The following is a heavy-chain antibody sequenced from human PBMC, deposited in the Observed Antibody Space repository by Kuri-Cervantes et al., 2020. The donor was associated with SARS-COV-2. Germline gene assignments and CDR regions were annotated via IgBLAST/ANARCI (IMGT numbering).Heavy chain of an antibody. CDR3: ARVGLMVTFGGVIVIPPDY. CDR1: GYTFTGYY. J-gene: IGHJ4*02. Sequence: ASVKVSCKASGYTFTGYYMHWVRQAPGQGLEWMGWISAYNGNTNYAQKLQGRVTMTTDTSTSTAYMELRSLRSDDTAVYYCARVGLMVTFGGVIVIPPDYWGQGTLVTVSS. CDR2: ISAYNGNT. D-gene: IGHD3-16*02. V-gene: IGHV1-18*04.